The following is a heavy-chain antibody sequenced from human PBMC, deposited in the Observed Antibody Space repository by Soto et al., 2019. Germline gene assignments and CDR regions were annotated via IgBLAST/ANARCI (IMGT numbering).Heavy chain of an antibody. CDR2: IYWDDDK. CDR3: ARLTIMITSGGVIGIGPEFDY. D-gene: IGHD3-16*02. Sequence: QITLKESGPPLVKPTQTLTLTCTFSGFSLSTSGVGVGWIRQPPGKALEWLALIYWDDDKRYSPSLKSRLTITKDTSKNQVVLTMTNMDPVDTATYYCARLTIMITSGGVIGIGPEFDYWGQGTLVTVSS. CDR1: GFSLSTSGVG. J-gene: IGHJ4*02. V-gene: IGHV2-5*02.